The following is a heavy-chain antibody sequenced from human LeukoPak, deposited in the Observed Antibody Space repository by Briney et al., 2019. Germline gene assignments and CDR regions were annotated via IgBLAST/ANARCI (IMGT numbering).Heavy chain of an antibody. J-gene: IGHJ6*02. CDR1: GFTFDGYA. CDR3: SKDISAGGLDV. Sequence: GGSLRLSCAASGFTFDGYAMHWVRQAPGKGLEWVSGISWNSGSIGYADSVKGRFTIFRDNAKNSMYLQMNSLRIEDTALYYCSKDISAGGLDVWGPGTPVTVSS. V-gene: IGHV3-9*01. CDR2: ISWNSGSI. D-gene: IGHD3-16*02.